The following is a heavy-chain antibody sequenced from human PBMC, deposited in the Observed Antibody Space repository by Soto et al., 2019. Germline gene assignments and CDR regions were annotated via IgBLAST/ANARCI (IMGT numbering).Heavy chain of an antibody. J-gene: IGHJ4*02. V-gene: IGHV3-23*01. Sequence: EVQLLESGGGLVQPGGSLRLSCAASGFTFSTYAMNWVRQAPGKGLEWVSGLTGSGATTYYADSVKGRFTISRDNSKNTLCLQMNTLRAEDTAIYHCSKSEEASGLLTTYKDYWGQGTLVTVSS. D-gene: IGHD1-26*01. CDR3: SKSEEASGLLTTYKDY. CDR1: GFTFSTYA. CDR2: LTGSGATT.